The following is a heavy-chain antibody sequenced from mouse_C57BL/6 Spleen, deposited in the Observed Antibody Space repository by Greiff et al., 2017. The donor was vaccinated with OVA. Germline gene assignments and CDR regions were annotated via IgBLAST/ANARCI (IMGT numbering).Heavy chain of an antibody. CDR1: GYTFTSYG. CDR3: ALTTVVADCAMDY. J-gene: IGHJ4*01. V-gene: IGHV1-81*01. CDR2: IYPRSGNT. Sequence: QVQLQQSGAELARPGASVKLSCKASGYTFTSYGISWVKQRTGQGLEWIGEIYPRSGNTYYNEKFKGKSTLTADKSSSTAYMQLRSLTSEDAAVYFCALTTVVADCAMDYWGQGTTVTVSS. D-gene: IGHD1-1*01.